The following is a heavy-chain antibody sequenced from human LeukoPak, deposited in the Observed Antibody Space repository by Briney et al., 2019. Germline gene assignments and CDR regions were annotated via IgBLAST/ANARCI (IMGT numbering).Heavy chain of an antibody. V-gene: IGHV3-33*01. CDR1: GFTFSSYG. J-gene: IGHJ5*02. CDR3: ARAYTTVVTRWFDP. Sequence: GGFLRLSCAASGFTFSSYGMHWVRQAPGKGLEWVAVIWYDGSNKYYADSVKGRFTISRDNSKNTLYLQMNSLRAEDTAVYYCARAYTTVVTRWFDPWGQGTLVTVSS. D-gene: IGHD4-23*01. CDR2: IWYDGSNK.